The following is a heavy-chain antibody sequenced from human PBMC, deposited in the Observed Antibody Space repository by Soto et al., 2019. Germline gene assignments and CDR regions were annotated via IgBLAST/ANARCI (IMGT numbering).Heavy chain of an antibody. CDR2: IYWDDDK. Sequence: QITLKESGPTLVKPTQTLTLTCTFSGFSLSTTGVGVGWIRQPPGKALEWLALIYWDDDKRYNPSLKSRLTITKATSKNQVVLTMTNMEPVDTATYYCVQSRCGGDCLQSYSSHSYYGLDVWGQGTTVTVSS. CDR1: GFSLSTTGVG. V-gene: IGHV2-5*02. CDR3: VQSRCGGDCLQSYSSHSYYGLDV. D-gene: IGHD2-21*01. J-gene: IGHJ6*02.